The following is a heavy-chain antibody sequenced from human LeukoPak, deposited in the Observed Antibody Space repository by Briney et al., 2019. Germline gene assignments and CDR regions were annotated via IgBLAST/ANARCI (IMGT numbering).Heavy chain of an antibody. CDR2: IHHSGST. CDR1: GGSISSGGHY. V-gene: IGHV4-30-2*06. CDR3: ATEFYDFLSGESWFDP. Sequence: PSETLSLTCTVSGGSISSGGHYWHWIRQSPGKGLEWIGYIHHSGSTYYNPSLKSRVTISVDTSNNDFSLNLTSVTAADTAVYYCATEFYDFLSGESWFDPWGQGALVTVS. J-gene: IGHJ5*02. D-gene: IGHD3-9*01.